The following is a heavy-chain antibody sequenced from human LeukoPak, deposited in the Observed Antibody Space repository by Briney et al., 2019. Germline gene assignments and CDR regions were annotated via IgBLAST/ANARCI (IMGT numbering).Heavy chain of an antibody. V-gene: IGHV4-39*01. CDR3: ARGGESGYDT. CDR2: IYSTGNT. J-gene: IGHJ5*02. Sequence: TSEALSLTCTVSGGSISSSSNYWGWIRQPPGKGLEWIGTIYSTGNTYYNPSLKSRLTISVDTSKNQFSLKLSSMTAADTAVYYCARGGESGYDTWGQGSLVTVSS. CDR1: GGSISSSSNY. D-gene: IGHD5-12*01.